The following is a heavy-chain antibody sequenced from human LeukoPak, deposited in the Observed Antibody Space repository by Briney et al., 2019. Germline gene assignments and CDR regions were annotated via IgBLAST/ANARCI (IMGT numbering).Heavy chain of an antibody. Sequence: PSQTLSLTCAVSGGSLSRGGYYWSWLRRPPGRGLEWLGYIYHSGSTYYNPSLKSRVTISVDRSKNQFSLKLSSVTAADTAVYYCARARDGYKSGAPTNWFDPWGQGTLVTVSS. V-gene: IGHV4-30-2*01. CDR3: ARARDGYKSGAPTNWFDP. CDR2: IYHSGST. D-gene: IGHD5-24*01. J-gene: IGHJ5*02. CDR1: GGSLSRGGYY.